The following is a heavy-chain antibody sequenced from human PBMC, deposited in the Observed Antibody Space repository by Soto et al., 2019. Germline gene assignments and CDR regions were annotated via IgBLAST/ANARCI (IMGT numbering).Heavy chain of an antibody. Sequence: EVQLVESGGGLVKPGGSLRLSCAASGFTFSSYSMNWVRQAPGKGLEWVSSISSSSSYIYYADSVKGRFTISRDNAKNSLYLQMNSLRAEDTAVYYCARDRATDNYYYYGMDVWGQGTTVTVSS. V-gene: IGHV3-21*01. J-gene: IGHJ6*02. CDR1: GFTFSSYS. CDR3: ARDRATDNYYYYGMDV. D-gene: IGHD5-12*01. CDR2: ISSSSSYI.